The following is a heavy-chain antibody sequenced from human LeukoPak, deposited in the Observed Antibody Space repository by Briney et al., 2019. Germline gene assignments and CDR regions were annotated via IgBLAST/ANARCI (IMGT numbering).Heavy chain of an antibody. CDR1: GYTFNSYG. Sequence: GASVKVSCKASGYTFNSYGISWVRQAPGQGLEWMGGIIPIFGTASFAQKFQGRVTITADESTGTAYMELSSLRSEDTAVYYCARVVTPRYCSTPSCYWKGWFDPWGQGTLVTVSS. CDR2: IIPIFGTA. V-gene: IGHV1-69*13. J-gene: IGHJ5*02. D-gene: IGHD2-2*01. CDR3: ARVVTPRYCSTPSCYWKGWFDP.